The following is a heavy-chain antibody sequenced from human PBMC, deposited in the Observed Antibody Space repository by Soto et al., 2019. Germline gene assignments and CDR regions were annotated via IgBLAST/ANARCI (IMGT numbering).Heavy chain of an antibody. D-gene: IGHD3-16*01. V-gene: IGHV3-23*01. J-gene: IGHJ4*02. CDR2: IIDSGGST. CDR3: ARPSRVGDPGPFDY. Sequence: GGSLRLSCAASGFTFSSCAMGWVRQAPGKGLEWVSDIIDSGGSTYYADSVKGRFTISRDNAKNSLYLQMNSLRAEDTAVYYCARPSRVGDPGPFDYWGQGTLVTVSS. CDR1: GFTFSSCA.